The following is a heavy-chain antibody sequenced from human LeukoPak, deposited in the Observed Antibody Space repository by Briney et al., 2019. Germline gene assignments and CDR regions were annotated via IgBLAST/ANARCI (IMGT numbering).Heavy chain of an antibody. CDR3: ARGRASGYSYGLDV. CDR2: ISSSGSTI. CDR1: GFTFSNYE. J-gene: IGHJ6*02. Sequence: GGSLRLSCAASGFTFSNYEMNWVRQAPGKGLEWVSYISSSGSTIYYADSVKGRFTISRDNAKNSLYLQMNSLRAEDTALYYCARGRASGYSYGLDVWGQGTTVTVSS. V-gene: IGHV3-48*03.